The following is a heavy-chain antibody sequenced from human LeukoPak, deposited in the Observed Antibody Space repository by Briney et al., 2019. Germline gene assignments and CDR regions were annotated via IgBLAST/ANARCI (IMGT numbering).Heavy chain of an antibody. Sequence: SETLSLTCTVSGGSISSYYWSWIRQPAGKGLEWIGRIYTSGSTNYNPSLKSRVTMSVDTSKNQFSLKLSSVTAADTAVYYCARGSQAAAVAANWFDPWGQGTLVTVSS. CDR3: ARGSQAAAVAANWFDP. J-gene: IGHJ5*02. CDR2: IYTSGST. D-gene: IGHD6-13*01. V-gene: IGHV4-4*07. CDR1: GGSISSYY.